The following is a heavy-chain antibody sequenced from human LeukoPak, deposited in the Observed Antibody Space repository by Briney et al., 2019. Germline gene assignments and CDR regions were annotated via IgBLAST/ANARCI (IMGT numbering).Heavy chain of an antibody. D-gene: IGHD1-26*01. Sequence: GGSLRLSCAVSGFTFRTSWMTWVRQAPGRGLERVAIINPDGSEKHYLESLKGRITISRDNAENSVHLQMNSLKAEDTAIYYCARGRAYSAFDYWGQGTLVTVSS. CDR2: INPDGSEK. CDR1: GFTFRTSW. CDR3: ARGRAYSAFDY. V-gene: IGHV3-7*03. J-gene: IGHJ4*02.